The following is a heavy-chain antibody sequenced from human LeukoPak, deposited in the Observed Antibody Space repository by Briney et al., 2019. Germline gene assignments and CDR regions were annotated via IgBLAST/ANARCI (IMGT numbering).Heavy chain of an antibody. Sequence: SETLSLTCGVSGYSVDSTYYWGWIRQPPGKGLEWIGSIYNSGSTHYNPSLKSRVTISVDTSKNHFSLQLSSVTAAHTAVYFCARNCSSSRCQDVFDIWGQGTMVTVSS. J-gene: IGHJ3*02. V-gene: IGHV4-38-2*01. D-gene: IGHD2-2*01. CDR2: IYNSGST. CDR1: GYSVDSTYY. CDR3: ARNCSSSRCQDVFDI.